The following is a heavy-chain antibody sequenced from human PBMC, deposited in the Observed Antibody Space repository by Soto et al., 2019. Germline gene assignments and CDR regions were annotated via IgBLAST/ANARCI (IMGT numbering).Heavy chain of an antibody. Sequence: PSETLSLTCAVSGGSISSGGYSWSWIRQPPGKGLEWIGYIYHSGSTYYNTSLKNRVTISVDRSKNQFSLKLSSVTAADTAVYYCARAFSDYGDYTSYFDYWGQGTLVTVSS. CDR2: IYHSGST. V-gene: IGHV4-30-2*01. J-gene: IGHJ4*02. D-gene: IGHD4-17*01. CDR3: ARAFSDYGDYTSYFDY. CDR1: GGSISSGGYS.